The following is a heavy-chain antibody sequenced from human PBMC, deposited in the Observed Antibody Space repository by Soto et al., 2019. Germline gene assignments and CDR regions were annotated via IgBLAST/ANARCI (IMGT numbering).Heavy chain of an antibody. CDR1: GYTFTSYG. D-gene: IGHD3-10*01. J-gene: IGHJ4*02. CDR3: ARVWFGELSEYYFDY. CDR2: ISAYNGNT. V-gene: IGHV1-18*01. Sequence: ASVKVSCKASGYTFTSYGISWVRQAPGQGLEWMGWISAYNGNTNYAQKIQGRVTMTTDTSTSTAYMELRSLRSDDTAVYYCARVWFGELSEYYFDYWGQGTLVTVSS.